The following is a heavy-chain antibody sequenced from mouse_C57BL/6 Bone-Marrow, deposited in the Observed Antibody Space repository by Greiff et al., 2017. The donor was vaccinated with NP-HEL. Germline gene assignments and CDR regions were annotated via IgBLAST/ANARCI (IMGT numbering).Heavy chain of an antibody. J-gene: IGHJ4*01. CDR3: AREGAQAHYAMDY. V-gene: IGHV1-39*01. D-gene: IGHD3-2*02. Sequence: VHVKQSGPELVKPGASVKISCKASGYSFTDYNMNWVKQSNGKSLEWIGVINPNYGTTSYNQKFKGKATLTVDQSSSTAYMQLNSLTSEDSAVYYCAREGAQAHYAMDYWGQGTSVTVSS. CDR2: INPNYGTT. CDR1: GYSFTDYN.